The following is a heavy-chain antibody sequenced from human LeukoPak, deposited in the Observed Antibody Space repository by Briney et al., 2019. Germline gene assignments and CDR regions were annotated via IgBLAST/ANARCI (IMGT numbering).Heavy chain of an antibody. D-gene: IGHD3-3*01. CDR3: ARCYYDFWSGYYAEVDY. V-gene: IGHV1-2*02. Sequence: ASVKVSCKASGYTFTGYYMHWVRQAPGQGLEWMGWINPNSGGTNYAQKFQGRVTMTRDTSISTAYMELSRLRSDDTAVYYCARCYYDFWSGYYAEVDYWGQGTLVTVSS. J-gene: IGHJ4*02. CDR1: GYTFTGYY. CDR2: INPNSGGT.